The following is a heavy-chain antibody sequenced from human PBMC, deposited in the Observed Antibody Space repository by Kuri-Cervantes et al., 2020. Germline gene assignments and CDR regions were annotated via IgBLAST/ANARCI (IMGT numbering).Heavy chain of an antibody. Sequence: GESLKISCAASGFTFSSYSMNWVRQAPGKGLEWVSYISSSSSTIYYADSVKGRFTISRDNAKNSLYLQMNSLRAEDTALYYCAKDFRGGAAAGPYYFDYWGQGTLVTVSS. D-gene: IGHD6-13*01. V-gene: IGHV3-48*01. CDR1: GFTFSSYS. CDR3: AKDFRGGAAAGPYYFDY. CDR2: ISSSSSTI. J-gene: IGHJ4*02.